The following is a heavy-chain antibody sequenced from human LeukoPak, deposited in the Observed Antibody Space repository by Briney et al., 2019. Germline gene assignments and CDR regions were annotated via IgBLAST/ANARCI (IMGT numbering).Heavy chain of an antibody. J-gene: IGHJ4*02. CDR1: GGPFSGYY. CDR2: INHSGST. Sequence: PSETLSLTCAVYGGPFSGYYWNWIRQPPGKGLEWIGEINHSGSTNYNPSLKSRVTISVDTSKTQFSLKLSSVTAADTAVYYCARGHSSSWFDYWGQGTLVTVSS. V-gene: IGHV4-34*01. CDR3: ARGHSSSWFDY. D-gene: IGHD6-13*01.